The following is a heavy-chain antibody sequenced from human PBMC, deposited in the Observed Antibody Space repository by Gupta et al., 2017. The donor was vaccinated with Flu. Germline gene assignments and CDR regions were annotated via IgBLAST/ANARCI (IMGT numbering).Heavy chain of an antibody. V-gene: IGHV3-21*01. Sequence: EVQLVESGGGLVKPGGSLRLSCAASGFTFSSYSRNWVRQPPGKGLEGVSSISSSSSYIYYADSVKGRFTISRDNAKNSLYLQMNSLRAEDTAVYYWASTDSSSWYENWFDPWGQGTLVTVSS. CDR3: ASTDSSSWYENWFDP. D-gene: IGHD6-13*01. CDR1: GFTFSSYS. CDR2: ISSSSSYI. J-gene: IGHJ5*02.